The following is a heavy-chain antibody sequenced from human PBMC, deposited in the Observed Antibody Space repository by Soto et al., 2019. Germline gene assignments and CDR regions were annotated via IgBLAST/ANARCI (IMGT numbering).Heavy chain of an antibody. V-gene: IGHV3-33*01. CDR1: GFTFSSYG. D-gene: IGHD6-19*01. J-gene: IGHJ4*02. Sequence: QVQLVESGGGVVQPGRSLRLSCAASGFTFSSYGMRWVRQAPGKGLEWVAVIWYDGSNENYADSVKGRFTISRDNSKNTLYLQMNSLRAEDTALYYCARDRRGSGWYDYFDYWGQGTLVTVSS. CDR2: IWYDGSNE. CDR3: ARDRRGSGWYDYFDY.